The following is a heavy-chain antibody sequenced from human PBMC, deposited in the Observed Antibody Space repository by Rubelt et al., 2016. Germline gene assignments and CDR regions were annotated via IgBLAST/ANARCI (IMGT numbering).Heavy chain of an antibody. Sequence: QPQLQESGPGLVKPSETLSLTCTVSGGSISSTNYYWGWIRQPPGKGLEWIGSMYYSGSTYYNPSPKSRLTISVDTSKNQFSLKLSSVTAADTAVYYCARDYVWGSYRYFDYWGQGTLVTVSS. D-gene: IGHD3-16*02. CDR3: ARDYVWGSYRYFDY. J-gene: IGHJ4*02. CDR2: MYYSGST. CDR1: GGSISSTNYY. V-gene: IGHV4-39*02.